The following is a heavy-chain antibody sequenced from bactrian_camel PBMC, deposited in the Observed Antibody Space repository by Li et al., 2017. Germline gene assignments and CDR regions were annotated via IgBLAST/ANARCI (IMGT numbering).Heavy chain of an antibody. V-gene: IGHV3S54*01. CDR2: IFTGSGAT. CDR3: AAESRLCPSLAPRSYTY. Sequence: HVQLVESGGGSVQAGGSLRLSCAVSGYIDDGTCSMGWHRQAPGKEREGVASIFTGSGATYYPDSVKGRFTISRDDAKNTIYLQMNALKPEDTATYFCAAESRLCPSLAPRSYTYWGQGTQVTVS. CDR1: GYIDDGTCS. J-gene: IGHJ4*01. D-gene: IGHD1*01.